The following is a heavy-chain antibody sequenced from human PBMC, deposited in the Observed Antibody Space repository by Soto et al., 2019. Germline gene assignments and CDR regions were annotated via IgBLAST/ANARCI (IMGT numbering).Heavy chain of an antibody. J-gene: IGHJ4*02. CDR3: LKQHMSAIRAFDY. Sequence: EVQLLESGGGLVQPGESLRLPCAVSGSTFSNYAMSWVRQVPGKGLEWVSTISGSGGSTYYADSVKGRFTISRDNSKNTLHMQKNGPRAEDTAVYYCLKQHMSAIRAFDYWGQGTLVTVSS. V-gene: IGHV3-23*01. CDR2: ISGSGGST. D-gene: IGHD2-21*01. CDR1: GSTFSNYA.